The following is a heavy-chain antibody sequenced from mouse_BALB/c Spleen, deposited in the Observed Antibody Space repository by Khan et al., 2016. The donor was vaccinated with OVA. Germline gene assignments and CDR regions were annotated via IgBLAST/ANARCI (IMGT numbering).Heavy chain of an antibody. CDR3: ARGTVVARYWDIGV. J-gene: IGHJ1*01. CDR1: GYSITSGYY. D-gene: IGHD1-1*01. V-gene: IGHV3-6*02. Sequence: EVQLQESGPGLVKPSQSLSLTCSVTGYSITSGYYWNWIRQFPGNKLEWMGYISYDGSNNYNPSLKNRISITRATSKNQFFLKLNSVTTEDTATYYCARGTVVARYWDIGVWGAGNTVTVSS. CDR2: ISYDGSN.